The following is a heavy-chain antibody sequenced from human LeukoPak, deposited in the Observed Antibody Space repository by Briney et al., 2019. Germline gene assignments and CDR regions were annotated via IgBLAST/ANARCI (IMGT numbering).Heavy chain of an antibody. CDR1: GGSISSHY. D-gene: IGHD3-3*01. CDR2: IYYSGST. V-gene: IGHV4-59*11. Sequence: SETLFLTCTVSGGSISSHYWSWIRQPPGKGLEWIGYIYYSGSTNYNPSLKSRVTISVDTSKNQFSLKLSSVTAADTAVYYCATANYDFWSGYYTGDYYYYYYMDVWGKGTTVTVSS. CDR3: ATANYDFWSGYYTGDYYYYYYMDV. J-gene: IGHJ6*03.